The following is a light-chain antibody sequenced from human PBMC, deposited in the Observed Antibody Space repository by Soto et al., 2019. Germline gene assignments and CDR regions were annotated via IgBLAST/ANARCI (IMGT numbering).Light chain of an antibody. V-gene: IGKV3-20*01. CDR3: QQYGSSPWT. CDR2: GAS. CDR1: QSVSSSY. Sequence: EIVLTQSPGTLSLSAGERATLSCRASQSVSSSYLAWYQQKPGQAPRLLIYGASSRATGIPDRFSGSGSGTDFPLTISRLEPEDFAVYYCQQYGSSPWTFGQGTKVDIK. J-gene: IGKJ1*01.